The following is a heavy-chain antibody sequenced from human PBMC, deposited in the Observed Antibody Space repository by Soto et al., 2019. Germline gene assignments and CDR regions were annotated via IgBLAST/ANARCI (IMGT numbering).Heavy chain of an antibody. V-gene: IGHV3-33*01. Sequence: PGGSLRLSCAASGFTFSSYGMHLVRQAPGKGLEWVAVIWYDGSNKYYADSVKGRFTISRDNSKNTLYLQMNSLRAEDTAVYYCARECSGGSCLNYWGQGTLVTVSS. CDR2: IWYDGSNK. CDR3: ARECSGGSCLNY. D-gene: IGHD2-15*01. J-gene: IGHJ4*02. CDR1: GFTFSSYG.